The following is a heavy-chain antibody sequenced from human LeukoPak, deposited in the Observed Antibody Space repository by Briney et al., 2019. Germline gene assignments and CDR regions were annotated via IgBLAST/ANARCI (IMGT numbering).Heavy chain of an antibody. CDR3: ASRKLGNDY. CDR2: IYHTGST. Sequence: YIYHTGSTSYSPSLKGRVTISADTSQNQFSLKLSSVTAADTAVYCASRKLGNDYWGQGTLVTVSS. D-gene: IGHD7-27*01. V-gene: IGHV4-59*01. J-gene: IGHJ4*02.